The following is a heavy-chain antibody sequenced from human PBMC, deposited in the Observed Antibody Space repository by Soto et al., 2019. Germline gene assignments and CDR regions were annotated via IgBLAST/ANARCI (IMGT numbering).Heavy chain of an antibody. D-gene: IGHD2-2*01. CDR1: GQYIRGYY. Sequence: TETRSLTSAASGQYIRGYYLCWIRQPPGKGLEWIGFIYYSGSTNYNPSLKSRVTMSVDTSKNQFSLRLSSVTAADTAVYGGAKYRSTDAEGYTFQQWGQGERVTVS. CDR3: AKYRSTDAEGYTFQQ. V-gene: IGHV4-59*01. J-gene: IGHJ4*02. CDR2: IYYSGST.